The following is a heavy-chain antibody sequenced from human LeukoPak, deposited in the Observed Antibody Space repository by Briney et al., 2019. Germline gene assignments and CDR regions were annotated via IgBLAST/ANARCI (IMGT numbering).Heavy chain of an antibody. CDR2: ISSSSYI. J-gene: IGHJ4*02. D-gene: IGHD1-26*01. CDR1: GFTFSSHS. CDR3: ARDREQSLDY. V-gene: IGHV3-21*01. Sequence: GSLRLSCAASGFTFSSHSMNWVRQAPGKGLEMVSSISSSSYIYYADSVKGRFPISRDNAKNSLYLQMNSLRAEDTAVYYCARDREQSLDYWGQGTLVIVSS.